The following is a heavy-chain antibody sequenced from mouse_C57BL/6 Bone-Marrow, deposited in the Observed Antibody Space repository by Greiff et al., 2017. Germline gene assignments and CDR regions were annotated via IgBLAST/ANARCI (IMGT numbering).Heavy chain of an antibody. V-gene: IGHV1-47*01. Sequence: QVQLKQPGAELVKPGASVKMSCKASGYTFTTYPIEWMKQNHGKSLEWIGNFHPYNDDTKYNEKFKGKATLTVEKSSSTVYLELSRLTSDDSAVYYCERGASNPYYDAMDYWGQGTSVTVSA. J-gene: IGHJ4*01. CDR1: GYTFTTYP. D-gene: IGHD2-5*01. CDR2: FHPYNDDT. CDR3: ERGASNPYYDAMDY.